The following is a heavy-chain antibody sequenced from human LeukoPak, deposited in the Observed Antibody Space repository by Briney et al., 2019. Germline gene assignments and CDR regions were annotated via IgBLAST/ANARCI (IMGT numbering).Heavy chain of an antibody. D-gene: IGHD6-13*01. CDR2: IIPIFGTA. CDR3: ARGVAAAVTYYYYYMDV. J-gene: IGHJ6*03. V-gene: IGHV1-69*05. Sequence: ASVKVSCKASGGTFSSYAISWVRQAPGQGLEWMGGIIPIFGTANYAQKFQGRVTITTDESTSTACMELSSLRSEDTAVYYCARGVAAAVTYYYYYMDVWGKGTTVTVSS. CDR1: GGTFSSYA.